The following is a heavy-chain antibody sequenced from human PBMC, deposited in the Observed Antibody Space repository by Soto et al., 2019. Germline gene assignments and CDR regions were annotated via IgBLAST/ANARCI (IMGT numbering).Heavy chain of an antibody. J-gene: IGHJ4*02. CDR1: GGSFSGYY. V-gene: IGHV4-34*01. CDR3: ARGLPVFPPIRYCSSTSCPYYFDY. Sequence: PSETLSLTCAVYGGSFSGYYWSWIRQPPGKGLEWIGEINHSGSTNYNPSLKSRVTISVDTSKNQFSLKLSSVTAADTAVYYCARGLPVFPPIRYCSSTSCPYYFDYWGQGTLVTVSS. D-gene: IGHD2-2*01. CDR2: INHSGST.